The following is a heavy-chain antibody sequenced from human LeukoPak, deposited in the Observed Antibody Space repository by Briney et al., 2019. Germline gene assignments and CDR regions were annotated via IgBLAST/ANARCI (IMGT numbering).Heavy chain of an antibody. J-gene: IGHJ3*01. CDR3: ARTKPLDPFDF. Sequence: SETLSLTCTVSGGSISSYYWSWIRQPPGKGLEWIGYIYYSGNTYYNPSLKSRVTVSVDTSKNQFSLKVNSVTAANTAVYYCARTKPLDPFDFWGQGTLVTVSS. CDR2: IYYSGNT. V-gene: IGHV4-59*01. CDR1: GGSISSYY.